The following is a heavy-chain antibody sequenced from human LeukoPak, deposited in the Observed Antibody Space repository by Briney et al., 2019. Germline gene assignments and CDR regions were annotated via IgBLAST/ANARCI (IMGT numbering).Heavy chain of an antibody. CDR3: ARHAIDSSGYYLDYFDY. V-gene: IGHV4-30-2*01. CDR2: IYHSGST. D-gene: IGHD3-22*01. Sequence: SQTLSLTCAVSGGSISSGGYSWSWIRQPPGKGLEWIGYIYHSGSTYYNPSLKSRVTISVDMSKNQFSLKLSSVTAADTAVYYCARHAIDSSGYYLDYFDYWGQGTLVTVSS. J-gene: IGHJ4*02. CDR1: GGSISSGGYS.